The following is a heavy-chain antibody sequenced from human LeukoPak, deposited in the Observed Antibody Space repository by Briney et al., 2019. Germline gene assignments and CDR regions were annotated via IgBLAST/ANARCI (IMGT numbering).Heavy chain of an antibody. CDR3: VKDRFHSNYYYMDV. Sequence: GGSLRLSCAASGFTLSNYGMHWVRQAPGKGLEWVAFIRYDGSNKDYADSVKGRFTISRDNSKKTLYLLMNGLSAGDTAVYYCVKDRFHSNYYYMDVWGQGTTITVYS. V-gene: IGHV3-30*02. CDR1: GFTLSNYG. CDR2: IRYDGSNK. D-gene: IGHD3-3*01. J-gene: IGHJ6*03.